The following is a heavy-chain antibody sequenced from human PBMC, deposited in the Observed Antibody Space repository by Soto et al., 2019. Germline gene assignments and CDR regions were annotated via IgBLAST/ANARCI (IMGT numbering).Heavy chain of an antibody. CDR2: IYYSGST. V-gene: IGHV4-39*01. CDR3: ASVGVTYYYYGMDV. Sequence: ASETLSLTCTVSGGSISSSSYYWGWIRQPPGKGLEWIGSIYYSGSTYYNPSLKSRVTISVDTSKNQFSLKMRSVTAADTAVYYCASVGVTYYYYGMDVWGQGTTVTV. J-gene: IGHJ6*02. D-gene: IGHD1-26*01. CDR1: GGSISSSSYY.